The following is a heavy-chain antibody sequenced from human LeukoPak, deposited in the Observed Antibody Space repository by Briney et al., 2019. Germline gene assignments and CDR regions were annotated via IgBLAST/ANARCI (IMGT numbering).Heavy chain of an antibody. J-gene: IGHJ4*02. Sequence: SETLSLTCGVSGGSISSTNWWSWVRQPPGQGLEWIGEISLSGVTNYNPSLKSRVTMSLDRSKNQFSLKLSSVTAADTAVYYCARRPTVTTFFDYWGQGTLVTVSS. CDR2: ISLSGVT. CDR3: ARRPTVTTFFDY. CDR1: GGSISSTNW. D-gene: IGHD4-17*01. V-gene: IGHV4-4*02.